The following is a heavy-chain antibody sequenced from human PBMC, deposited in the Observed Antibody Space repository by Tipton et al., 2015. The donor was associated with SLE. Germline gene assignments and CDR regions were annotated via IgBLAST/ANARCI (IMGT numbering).Heavy chain of an antibody. CDR1: GFTFSSYG. D-gene: IGHD2/OR15-2a*01. CDR2: IWYDGSNK. V-gene: IGHV3-33*01. J-gene: IGHJ4*02. Sequence: SLRLSCAASGFTFSSYGMHWVRQAPGKGLEWVAVIWYDGSNKYYADSVKGRFTISRDNSKNTLYLQMNSLRAEDTAVYYCASQLTFREGFDYWGQGTLVTVSS. CDR3: ASQLTFREGFDY.